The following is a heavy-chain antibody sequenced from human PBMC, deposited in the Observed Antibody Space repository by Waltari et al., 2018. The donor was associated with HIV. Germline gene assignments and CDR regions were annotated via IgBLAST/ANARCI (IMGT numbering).Heavy chain of an antibody. CDR1: GFTFRSSG. Sequence: VQLVESGGGVVQPGGSLRPSGAVSGFTFRSSGLHWVRQAPGKGLEWVAFITYDGGNKYYTDSVKSRFTISRDNSKNTLYLQMNSLKSEDTAAYYCARESFVNYAHPYFEYWGQGTLVTVSS. D-gene: IGHD1-7*01. CDR3: ARESFVNYAHPYFEY. V-gene: IGHV3-30*02. J-gene: IGHJ4*02. CDR2: ITYDGGNK.